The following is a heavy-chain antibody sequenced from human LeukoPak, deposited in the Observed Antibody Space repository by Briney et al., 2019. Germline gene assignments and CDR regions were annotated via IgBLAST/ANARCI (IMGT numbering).Heavy chain of an antibody. Sequence: SETLSLTCAVYGGSFSGYYWSWIRQPPGKGLEWIGEINHSGSTNYNPSLKSRVTISVDTSKNQFSLKLSSVTAADTAVYYCASYSNYGAFDIWGQGTMVTVSS. J-gene: IGHJ3*02. CDR2: INHSGST. CDR3: ASYSNYGAFDI. V-gene: IGHV4-34*01. CDR1: GGSFSGYY. D-gene: IGHD4-11*01.